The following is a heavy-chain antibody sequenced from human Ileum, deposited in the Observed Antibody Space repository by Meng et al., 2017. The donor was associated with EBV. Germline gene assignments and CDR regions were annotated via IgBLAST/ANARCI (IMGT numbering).Heavy chain of an antibody. CDR2: IYYSWIT. CDR1: DDSISSMNW. CDR3: ARHSAYSQGY. Sequence: QVPLQGTGPRLVNPSGTLSLTCPFSDDSISSMNWWIWVRQPPGKGLEWIGQIYYSWITDYNPSLKSRVTISVDKSRDQVSLKLNSVTAADTAVYFCARHSAYSQGYWGQGTLVTVSS. V-gene: IGHV4-4*02. D-gene: IGHD4-11*01. J-gene: IGHJ4*02.